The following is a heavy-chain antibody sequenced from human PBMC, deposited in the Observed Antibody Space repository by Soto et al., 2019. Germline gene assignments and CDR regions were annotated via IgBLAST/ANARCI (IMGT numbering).Heavy chain of an antibody. CDR3: ARGITLDY. Sequence: SETLSLTCTVSGCSISSYYWSWIRQPPGKGLEWIGYIYYSGSTNYNPSLKSRVTISVDTSKNQFSLKLSSVTAADTAVYYCARGITLDYWGQGTVVTVSS. CDR1: GCSISSYY. V-gene: IGHV4-59*01. CDR2: IYYSGST. J-gene: IGHJ4*02. D-gene: IGHD3-10*01.